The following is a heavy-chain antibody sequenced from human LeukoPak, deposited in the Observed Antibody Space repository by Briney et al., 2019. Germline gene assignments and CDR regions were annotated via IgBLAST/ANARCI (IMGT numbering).Heavy chain of an antibody. CDR1: GYTFTGYY. D-gene: IGHD3-22*01. V-gene: IGHV1-2*02. J-gene: IGHJ4*02. CDR3: ARDGYDSSGYPSSYFDY. Sequence: ASVKVSCKASGYTFTGYYMHWVRQAPGQGLEWMGWINPNSGGTNYAQKFQGRVTMTRDTPISTAYMELSRLRSDDTAVYYCARDGYDSSGYPSSYFDYWGQGTLVTVSS. CDR2: INPNSGGT.